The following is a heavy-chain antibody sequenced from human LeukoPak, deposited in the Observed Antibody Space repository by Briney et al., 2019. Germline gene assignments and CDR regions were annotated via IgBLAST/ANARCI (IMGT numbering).Heavy chain of an antibody. J-gene: IGHJ6*04. Sequence: PGGSLRLSCSASGFTFSSYAMSWVRQAPGQGLEWVTAISGSGGSTEYADSGKVRFTISRDNSKNTLYLQMNSLRAEDTAVYYCAELGITMIGGVCGKGTTVTISS. V-gene: IGHV3-23*01. CDR3: AELGITMIGGV. CDR1: GFTFSSYA. CDR2: ISGSGGST. D-gene: IGHD3-10*02.